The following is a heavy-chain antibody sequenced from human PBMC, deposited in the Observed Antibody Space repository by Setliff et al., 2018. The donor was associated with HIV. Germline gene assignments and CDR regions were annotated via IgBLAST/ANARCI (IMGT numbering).Heavy chain of an antibody. CDR1: GYRFNTYG. D-gene: IGHD2-21*01. CDR3: TRGPLLAGLVPYYFDH. CDR2: ISPYDGKT. J-gene: IGHJ4*02. V-gene: IGHV1-18*01. Sequence: ASVKVSCKASGYRFNTYGISWVRQAPGQGLEWMGWISPYDGKTKYAQKFKGRVTITADESTRAAYLELSSLISEDTAVYYCTRGPLLAGLVPYYFDHWGQGTLVTVS.